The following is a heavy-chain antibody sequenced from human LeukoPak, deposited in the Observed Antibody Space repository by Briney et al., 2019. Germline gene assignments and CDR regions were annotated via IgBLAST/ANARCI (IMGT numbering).Heavy chain of an antibody. CDR1: GYTFTTFG. Sequence: GASVKVSCKASGYTFTTFGINWVRQAPGQGLEWMGWISAYNGNTNYAQNFQGRVTMTTDTSTSTAYMELRSLRSDDTAVYYCVRGFCSSTSCDNWFDPWGQGTLVTVAS. V-gene: IGHV1-18*01. CDR3: VRGFCSSTSCDNWFDP. CDR2: ISAYNGNT. J-gene: IGHJ5*02. D-gene: IGHD2-2*01.